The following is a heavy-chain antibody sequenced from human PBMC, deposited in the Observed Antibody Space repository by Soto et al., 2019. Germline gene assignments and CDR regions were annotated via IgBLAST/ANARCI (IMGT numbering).Heavy chain of an antibody. CDR3: AREKRAARPYYYYYGMDV. CDR1: GGSISSSNC. J-gene: IGHJ6*02. D-gene: IGHD6-6*01. CDR2: IYHSGST. V-gene: IGHV4-4*02. Sequence: PSETLSLTCAVSGGSISSSNCLILFRHPPGKVLEWIGEIYHSGSTNYNPSLKSRVTISVDKSKNQFSLKLSSVTAADTAVYYCAREKRAARPYYYYYGMDVWGQGTTVTVSS.